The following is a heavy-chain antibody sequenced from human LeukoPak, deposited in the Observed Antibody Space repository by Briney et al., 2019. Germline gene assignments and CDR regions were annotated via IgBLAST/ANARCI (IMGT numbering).Heavy chain of an antibody. Sequence: PGGSLRLSCAASGFTFSSYEMNWVRQAPGKGLGWVANIKKDGSEKYYVDSVKGRFTISRDNAKNSLYLQMHSLRVEDTALYYCARGYGLDVWGQGTTVTVS. CDR3: ARGYGLDV. J-gene: IGHJ6*02. CDR1: GFTFSSYE. CDR2: IKKDGSEK. V-gene: IGHV3-7*04.